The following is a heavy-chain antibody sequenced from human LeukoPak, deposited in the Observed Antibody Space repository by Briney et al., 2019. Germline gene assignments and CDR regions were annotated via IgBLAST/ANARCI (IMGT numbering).Heavy chain of an antibody. J-gene: IGHJ4*02. D-gene: IGHD7-27*01. V-gene: IGHV3-53*01. CDR1: GFIVSSNY. CDR2: IYSGGST. Sequence: GGSLRLSCAASGFIVSSNYMSWVRQAPGKGLEWVSVIYSGGSTYYADSVKGRFTISRDNSKNTLYLQMNSLRAEDTAVYYCAKDGGLWVSAHWGDSWGRGTLVTVSS. CDR3: AKDGGLWVSAHWGDS.